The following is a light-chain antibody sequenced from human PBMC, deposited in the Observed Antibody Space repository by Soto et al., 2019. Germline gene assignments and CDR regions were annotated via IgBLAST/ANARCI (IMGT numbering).Light chain of an antibody. Sequence: LVLTQSPVPVSLSPGSRATLSCSAGLTLSSSYLVWYQQQPGQAPRLLIYGASSRATGIPDRFSGSGSGTDFTLTISRLKPEDFAVYYCQRYGNTPPSVTFGPGTKVDIK. CDR2: GAS. J-gene: IGKJ3*01. V-gene: IGKV3-20*01. CDR1: LTLSSSY. CDR3: QRYGNTPPSVT.